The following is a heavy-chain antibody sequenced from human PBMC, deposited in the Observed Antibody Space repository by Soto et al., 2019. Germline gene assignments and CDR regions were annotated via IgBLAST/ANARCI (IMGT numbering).Heavy chain of an antibody. D-gene: IGHD2-15*01. Sequence: GGSLRLSCAASGFTFSSYAMSWVRQAPGKGLEWVSAISGSGGSTYYADSVKGRFTISRDNSKNTLYLQMNSLRAEDTAVYYCAKSDISGGSYPSSLDYWGQGTLVTV. CDR3: AKSDISGGSYPSSLDY. J-gene: IGHJ4*02. V-gene: IGHV3-23*01. CDR2: ISGSGGST. CDR1: GFTFSSYA.